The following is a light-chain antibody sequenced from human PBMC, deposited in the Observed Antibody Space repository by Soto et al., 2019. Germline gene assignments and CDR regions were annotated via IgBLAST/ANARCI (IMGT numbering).Light chain of an antibody. J-gene: IGKJ4*01. Sequence: DIQLTQSPSFLSASVGDRVSITCRASQGITTYLAWYQQKPGKAPKLLIYGASTLKSGVPTRFSGSGSGTEFTLTISSLQPEDFATYYCQQLKTYPLTFGGGTKVEIK. CDR3: QQLKTYPLT. CDR1: QGITTY. CDR2: GAS. V-gene: IGKV1-9*01.